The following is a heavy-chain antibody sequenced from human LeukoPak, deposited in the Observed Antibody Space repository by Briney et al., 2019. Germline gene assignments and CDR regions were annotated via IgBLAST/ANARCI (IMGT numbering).Heavy chain of an antibody. J-gene: IGHJ6*02. Sequence: GGSLRLSCAASGFTFSGYYMSWIRQAPGKGLEWVSYISSSGSTIYYADSVKGRFTISRDNAKNSLYLQMNSLRAEDTAVYYCARDIGYCSSTSCYWHYYYGMDVWGQGTTVTVSS. V-gene: IGHV3-11*01. CDR1: GFTFSGYY. CDR2: ISSSGSTI. CDR3: ARDIGYCSSTSCYWHYYYGMDV. D-gene: IGHD2-2*03.